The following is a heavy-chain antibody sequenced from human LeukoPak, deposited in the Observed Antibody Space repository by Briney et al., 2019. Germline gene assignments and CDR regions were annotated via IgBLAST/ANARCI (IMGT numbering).Heavy chain of an antibody. CDR2: ISSSGSTI. J-gene: IGHJ6*04. CDR1: GFAFDSFA. D-gene: IGHD3-10*02. V-gene: IGHV3-48*03. Sequence: GGSLRLSCTASGFAFDSFAMHWVRQAPGKGLEWVSYISSSGSTIYYADSVKGRFTISRDNAKNSLYLQMNSLRAEDTAVYYCAELGITMIGGVWGKGTTVTISS. CDR3: AELGITMIGGV.